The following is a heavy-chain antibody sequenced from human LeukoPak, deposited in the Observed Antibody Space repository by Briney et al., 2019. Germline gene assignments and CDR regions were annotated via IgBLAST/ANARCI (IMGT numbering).Heavy chain of an antibody. CDR3: ARDLSLGNRIFGVVINPLAAFDI. J-gene: IGHJ3*02. V-gene: IGHV1-69*13. CDR2: IIPIFGTA. D-gene: IGHD3-3*01. CDR1: GGTFSSYA. Sequence: SVKVSCTASGGTFSSYAISWVRQAPGQGPEWMGGIIPIFGTANYAQKFQGRVTITADESTSTAYMELSSLRSEDTAVYYCARDLSLGNRIFGVVINPLAAFDIWGQGTMVTVSS.